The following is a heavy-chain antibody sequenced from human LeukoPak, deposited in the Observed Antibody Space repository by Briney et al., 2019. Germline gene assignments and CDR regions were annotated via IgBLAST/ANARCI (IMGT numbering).Heavy chain of an antibody. CDR2: INPSGGST. CDR1: GYTFTDFS. CDR3: ARDNSVEDTAWWFDP. Sequence: GASVKVSCKTSGYTFTDFSIHWVRQAPGQGLEWMGIINPSGGSTSYAQKFQGRVTMTRDMSTSTDYMELSSLRSEDTAVYYCARDNSVEDTAWWFDPWGQGTLVTVSS. V-gene: IGHV1-46*01. D-gene: IGHD4-23*01. J-gene: IGHJ5*02.